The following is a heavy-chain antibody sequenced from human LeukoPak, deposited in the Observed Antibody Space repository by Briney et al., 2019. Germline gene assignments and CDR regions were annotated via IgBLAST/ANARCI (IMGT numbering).Heavy chain of an antibody. CDR3: ARAKCSGGSCYSFDY. V-gene: IGHV1-69*05. Sequence: SVKVSCKASGGTFSSYAISWVRQAPGQGLEWMGGIIPIFGTANYAQKFQGRVTITTDESTSAAYMELSSLRSEDTAVYYCARAKCSGGSCYSFDYWGQGTLVTVSS. CDR2: IIPIFGTA. J-gene: IGHJ4*02. D-gene: IGHD2-15*01. CDR1: GGTFSSYA.